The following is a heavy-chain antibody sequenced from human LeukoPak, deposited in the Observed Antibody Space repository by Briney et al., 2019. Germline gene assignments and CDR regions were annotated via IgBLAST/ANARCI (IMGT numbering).Heavy chain of an antibody. J-gene: IGHJ4*02. CDR3: TGELAGTTVHY. Sequence: PSDTLSLTCTVSGGSISSNTYFWGWIRQPPGKGLEWIGSIYYNGNSFYNPSLKSRYTTSVDTSKNQFSLNLSSVTAADTAVYFCTGELAGTTVHYWGQGTLVTVSS. D-gene: IGHD1-7*01. V-gene: IGHV4-39*07. CDR1: GGSISSNTYF. CDR2: IYYNGNS.